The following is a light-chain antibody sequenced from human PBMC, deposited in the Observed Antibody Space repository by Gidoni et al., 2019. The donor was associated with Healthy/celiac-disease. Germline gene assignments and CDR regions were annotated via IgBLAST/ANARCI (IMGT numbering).Light chain of an antibody. CDR3: QAWDSSTGV. Sequence: SYELTQPPSVSVSPGQTASITCSGDKLGDKYACWYQQKPGQSPVLVIYQDSKRPSRIPERFSGSNSGNTATLTIRGTQAMDEADYYCQAWDSSTGVFGTGTKVT. CDR1: KLGDKY. J-gene: IGLJ1*01. V-gene: IGLV3-1*01. CDR2: QDS.